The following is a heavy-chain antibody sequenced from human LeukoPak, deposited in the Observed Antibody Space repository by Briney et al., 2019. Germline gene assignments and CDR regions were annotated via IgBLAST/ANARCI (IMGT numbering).Heavy chain of an antibody. J-gene: IGHJ4*02. CDR2: IYIGGST. CDR3: ARLGFVVPAVIFDY. CDR1: GFTVSSNY. Sequence: TGGSLRHSCAASGFTVSSNYMSWVRQAPGKGLEWVSVIYIGGSTYYADSVKGRFTISRDISKNTLYLQMNSLRAEDTAMYYCARLGFVVPAVIFDYWGQGTLVTVSS. D-gene: IGHD2-2*02. V-gene: IGHV3-53*01.